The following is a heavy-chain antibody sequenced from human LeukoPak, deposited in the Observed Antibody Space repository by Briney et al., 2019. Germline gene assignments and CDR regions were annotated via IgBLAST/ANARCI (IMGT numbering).Heavy chain of an antibody. V-gene: IGHV4-30-2*01. J-gene: IGHJ4*02. CDR3: ARGRTPGIAAAGYDY. CDR2: IHHSGST. CDR1: GGSISSGGYS. D-gene: IGHD6-13*01. Sequence: PSETLSLTCAVSGGSISSGGYSWSWIRQPPGKGLEWIGYIHHSGSTYYNPSLKSRVTISVDRSKNQFSLKLSSVTAADTAVYYCARGRTPGIAAAGYDYWGQGTLVTVSS.